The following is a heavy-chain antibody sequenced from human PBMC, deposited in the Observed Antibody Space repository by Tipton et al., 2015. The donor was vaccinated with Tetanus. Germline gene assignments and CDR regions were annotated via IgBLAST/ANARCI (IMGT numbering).Heavy chain of an antibody. CDR1: GGSFSSYY. CDR3: ARDPTDDSSGDYYYYGMDV. D-gene: IGHD3-22*01. CDR2: IYYSGST. Sequence: TLSLTCAVYGGSFSSYYWSWIRQPPGKGLEWIGYIYYSGSTNYNPSLKSRVTISVDTSKNQFSLKLSSVTAADTAVYYCARDPTDDSSGDYYYYGMDVWGQGTTVTVSS. J-gene: IGHJ6*02. V-gene: IGHV4-59*01.